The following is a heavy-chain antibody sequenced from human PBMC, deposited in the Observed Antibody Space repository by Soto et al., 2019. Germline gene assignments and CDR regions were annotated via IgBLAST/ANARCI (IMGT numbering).Heavy chain of an antibody. D-gene: IGHD5-18*01. J-gene: IGHJ4*02. CDR2: IFTSGST. CDR3: ARVGTRGYSYGYADY. V-gene: IGHV4-31*03. Sequence: SETLSLTCTVSGGSINSGAYYWSWIRQHPGKGLEWIGYIFTSGSTYYNPSLKSRVTISLDTSKNHFSLKLRSVTAADTAVYYCARVGTRGYSYGYADYWGPGTRGTVSS. CDR1: GGSINSGAYY.